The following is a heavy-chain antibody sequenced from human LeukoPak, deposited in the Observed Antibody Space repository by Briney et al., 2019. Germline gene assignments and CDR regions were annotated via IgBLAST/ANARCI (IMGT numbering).Heavy chain of an antibody. J-gene: IGHJ4*02. D-gene: IGHD3-22*01. CDR1: GFTFSSYA. CDR3: AKDYRIGITMIVVVIPYFDY. V-gene: IGHV3-23*01. Sequence: GGSLRLSCAASGFTFSSYAMSWVRQAPGKGLEWVSAISGSGGSTYYADSVKGRFTISRDNSKNTLYLQMNSLRAEDTAVYYCAKDYRIGITMIVVVIPYFDYWDQGTLVTVSS. CDR2: ISGSGGST.